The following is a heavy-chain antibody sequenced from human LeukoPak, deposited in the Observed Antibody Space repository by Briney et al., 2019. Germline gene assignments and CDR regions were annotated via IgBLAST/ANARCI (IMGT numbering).Heavy chain of an antibody. V-gene: IGHV3-23*01. J-gene: IGHJ4*02. CDR3: AKGIAVAGTGEDY. CDR2: ISGSGGST. Sequence: GGSVTLLCSLSGLPYNSYAMRGLRQAAAKGLEGVSAISGSGGSTYYADSVKGRFTISRDNSKNTLYLQMNSLRAEDTAVYYCAKGIAVAGTGEDYWGQGTLVTVS. D-gene: IGHD6-19*01. CDR1: GLPYNSYA.